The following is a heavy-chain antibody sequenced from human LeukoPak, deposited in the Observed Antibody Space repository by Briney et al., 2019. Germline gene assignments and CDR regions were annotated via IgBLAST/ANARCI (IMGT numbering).Heavy chain of an antibody. J-gene: IGHJ4*02. V-gene: IGHV3-30*04. CDR3: ARDTRTTSDWYGLDY. Sequence: GRSLRLSCAASGFIFSNYAMHWVRQAPGKGLEWVTIISSDGRNKYYADSELGRFTISRDNSKNTLYLQMNSLTAEDTAVYYCARDTRTTSDWYGLDYWGQGTLVTVSS. D-gene: IGHD6-19*01. CDR2: ISSDGRNK. CDR1: GFIFSNYA.